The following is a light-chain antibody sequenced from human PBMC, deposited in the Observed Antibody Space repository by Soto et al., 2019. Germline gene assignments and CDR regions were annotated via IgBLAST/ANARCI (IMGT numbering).Light chain of an antibody. V-gene: IGKV2-28*01. CDR1: QSLLHSNGNTY. CDR2: LGS. CDR3: MQALEPLFS. J-gene: IGKJ3*01. Sequence: DIVMTQSPLSLPVTPGEPASISCRCSQSLLHSNGNTYLDWYLQKPGQSPQLLISLGSNRASGVPDRFSGSGSGTDFTLKISRVEAEDVGVYYCMQALEPLFSFGPGTKVDIK.